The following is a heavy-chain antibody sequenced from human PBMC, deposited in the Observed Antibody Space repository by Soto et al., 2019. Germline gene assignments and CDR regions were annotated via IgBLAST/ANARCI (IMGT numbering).Heavy chain of an antibody. CDR1: GFTFSSYA. J-gene: IGHJ4*02. CDR3: ARDTAMVGFDY. D-gene: IGHD5-18*01. V-gene: IGHV3-30-3*01. Sequence: PVGSLRLSCAASGFTFSSYAMHWVRQAPGKGLEWVAVISYDGSNKYYADSVKVRFTISRDNSKNTLYLQMNSLRADDTAVYYCARDTAMVGFDYWGQGTLVTVYS. CDR2: ISYDGSNK.